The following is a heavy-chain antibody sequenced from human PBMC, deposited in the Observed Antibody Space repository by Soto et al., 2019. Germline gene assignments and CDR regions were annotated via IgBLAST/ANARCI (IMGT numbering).Heavy chain of an antibody. CDR3: ARGLLYCSSTSCYFDYMDV. CDR1: GFTFSSYS. CDR2: ISSSSSTI. D-gene: IGHD2-2*01. V-gene: IGHV3-48*01. Sequence: GGSLRLSCAASGFTFSSYSMNWVRRAPGKGLEWVSYISSSSSTIYYADSVKGRFTISRDNAKNSLYLQMNSLRAEDTAVYYCARGLLYCSSTSCYFDYMDVWGKGTTVTVSS. J-gene: IGHJ6*03.